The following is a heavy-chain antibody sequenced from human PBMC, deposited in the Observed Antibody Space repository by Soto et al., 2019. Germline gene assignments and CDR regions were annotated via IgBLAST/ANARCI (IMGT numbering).Heavy chain of an antibody. CDR3: AKDRYGCGWSSFDY. V-gene: IGHV3-23*01. CDR1: GFTFSSYA. CDR2: ISGSGGST. Sequence: EVQLLESGGGLVQPGGSLRLSCAASGFTFSSYAMSWVRQAPGKGLEWVSAISGSGGSTYYADSVKGRFTISRDNSKNTLYMQMNSLRAEDTAVYYWAKDRYGCGWSSFDYWGQGTLVPVSS. J-gene: IGHJ4*02. D-gene: IGHD6-19*01.